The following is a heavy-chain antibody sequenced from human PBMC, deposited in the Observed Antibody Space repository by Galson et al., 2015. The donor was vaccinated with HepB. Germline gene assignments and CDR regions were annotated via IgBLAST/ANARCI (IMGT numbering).Heavy chain of an antibody. CDR2: ISGSGAII. CDR3: ARDHSATVLDY. D-gene: IGHD5-18*01. Sequence: SLRLSCAVSGFTFSNYAMTWVRQAPGKGLEWVSGISGSGAIIYYADSVKGRFTISRDNSKNTLYLQMNSLRAEDTAVYYCARDHSATVLDYWGQGTLVTVSS. CDR1: GFTFSNYA. J-gene: IGHJ4*02. V-gene: IGHV3-23*01.